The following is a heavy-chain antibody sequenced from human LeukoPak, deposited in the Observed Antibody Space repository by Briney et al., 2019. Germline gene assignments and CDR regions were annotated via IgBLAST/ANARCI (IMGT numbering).Heavy chain of an antibody. D-gene: IGHD3-10*01. Sequence: GGSLRLSCAASGFSFSTYAMHWVRQAPGKGLEWLAVISFDGGNQYYADSVKGRFTISRDNSKNTLYLQMNSLRDEDTAVYFCGRGVPGGYWGQGTLVTVSS. J-gene: IGHJ4*02. V-gene: IGHV3-30-3*01. CDR1: GFSFSTYA. CDR2: ISFDGGNQ. CDR3: GRGVPGGY.